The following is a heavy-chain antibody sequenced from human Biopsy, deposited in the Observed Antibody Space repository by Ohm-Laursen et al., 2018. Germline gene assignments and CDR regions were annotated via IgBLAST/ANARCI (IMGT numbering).Heavy chain of an antibody. J-gene: IGHJ6*02. D-gene: IGHD3-9*01. Sequence: SVKVSCKASGYTFAGYYLHWVRQAPGHGLEWMGWINPNSGNANYAQSFQVRLTVTRDTSISTAYMELTSLTFDDTAIYYCARVPAYPSIDGYYGLDLWGQGTTVIVSS. CDR3: ARVPAYPSIDGYYGLDL. V-gene: IGHV1-2*02. CDR1: GYTFAGYY. CDR2: INPNSGNA.